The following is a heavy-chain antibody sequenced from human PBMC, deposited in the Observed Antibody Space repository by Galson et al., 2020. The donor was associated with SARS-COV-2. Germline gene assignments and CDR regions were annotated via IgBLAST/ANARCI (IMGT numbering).Heavy chain of an antibody. Sequence: GSLKISCAASGFTFSNFGMHWVRQAPGKGLEWVAVISTDGNNKYDADSVKGRFTISRDNSKNTLYLQMNSLRPEDTAVYFCARAGYSSTWTLGDAFDVWGQGTLVTVSS. CDR2: ISTDGNNK. CDR1: GFTFSNFG. V-gene: IGHV3-30*03. CDR3: ARAGYSSTWTLGDAFDV. D-gene: IGHD6-13*01. J-gene: IGHJ3*01.